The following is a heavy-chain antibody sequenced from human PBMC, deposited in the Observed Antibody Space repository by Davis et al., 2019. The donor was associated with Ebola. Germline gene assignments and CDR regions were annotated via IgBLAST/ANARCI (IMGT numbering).Heavy chain of an antibody. Sequence: MPSQPLSPTCPLHGASSSGYYWSWIRQPPGKGLEWIGEINHSGSTNYNPSLKSRVTISVDTSKKQFSLKLSSVTAADTAVYHCARPSNSPFDYWGQGTLVTVSS. J-gene: IGHJ4*02. V-gene: IGHV4-34*01. D-gene: IGHD6-6*01. CDR2: INHSGST. CDR1: GASSSGYY. CDR3: ARPSNSPFDY.